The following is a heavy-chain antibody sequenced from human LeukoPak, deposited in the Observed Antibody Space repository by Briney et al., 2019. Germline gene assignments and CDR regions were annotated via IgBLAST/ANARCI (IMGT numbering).Heavy chain of an antibody. CDR2: IKRDGSST. J-gene: IGHJ4*02. CDR1: GFTFSSYW. V-gene: IGHV3-74*01. CDR3: ASDGGYGYIPD. Sequence: GGSLRLSCAASGFTFSSYWMHWVRQAPGKGLVWVSSIKRDGSSTSYADSVKGRFTISRDNAKNTLYLQMNSLRAEDTGVYYCASDGGYGYIPDWGQGTLVTVSS. D-gene: IGHD5-18*01.